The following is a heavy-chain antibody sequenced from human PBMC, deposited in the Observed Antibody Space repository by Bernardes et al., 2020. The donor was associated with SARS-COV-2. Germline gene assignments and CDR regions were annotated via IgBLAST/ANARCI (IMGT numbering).Heavy chain of an antibody. CDR3: ARSSYYDFWGGYRTNCYYFGMDV. CDR1: GGSISSYY. Sequence: SETLSLTCTVSGGSISSYYWSWIRQPPGKGLEWIGYIYYSGSTNYNPSLKSRVTISVDTSKNQFPLKLSSVTAADTAVYYCARSSYYDFWGGYRTNCYYFGMDVWGQGTTVTVSS. CDR2: IYYSGST. D-gene: IGHD3-3*01. V-gene: IGHV4-59*08. J-gene: IGHJ6*02.